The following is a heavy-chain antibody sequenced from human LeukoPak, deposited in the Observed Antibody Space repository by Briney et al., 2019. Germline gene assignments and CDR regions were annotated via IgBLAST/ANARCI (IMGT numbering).Heavy chain of an antibody. V-gene: IGHV3-21*01. CDR1: GFTFSSYS. J-gene: IGHJ4*02. CDR2: ISTSSSYI. D-gene: IGHD2-15*01. Sequence: GGSLRLSCAASGFTFSSYSMNWVRQAPGKGLEWVSSISTSSSYIYYADSVKGRFTITRDNIGNSLFLQMNSLRAEDTAVYYCAREDGYCSGGNCYSYFDLWGRGTLVTVSS. CDR3: AREDGYCSGGNCYSYFDL.